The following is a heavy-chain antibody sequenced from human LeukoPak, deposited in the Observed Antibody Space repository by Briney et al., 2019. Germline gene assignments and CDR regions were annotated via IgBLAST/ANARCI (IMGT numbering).Heavy chain of an antibody. V-gene: IGHV1-18*01. CDR3: SRAAYYYDSSPNWFDP. CDR1: GYTFTSYG. D-gene: IGHD3-22*01. CDR2: ISAYNGNT. Sequence: ASVKVSCKASGYTFTSYGISWVRQAPGQGLEWMGWISAYNGNTNYAQKLQGRVPITSVTSTSTAYMELRSLRSDDTAVYYCSRAAYYYDSSPNWFDPWGQGTLVTVSS. J-gene: IGHJ5*02.